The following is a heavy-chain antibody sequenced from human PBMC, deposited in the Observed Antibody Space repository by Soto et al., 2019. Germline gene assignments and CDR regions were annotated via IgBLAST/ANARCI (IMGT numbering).Heavy chain of an antibody. CDR3: ARHRNQRDYGDYMSGFDI. D-gene: IGHD4-17*01. J-gene: IGHJ3*02. V-gene: IGHV4-39*01. CDR1: GGSISSSDYY. Sequence: SETLSLTCTVSGGSISSSDYYWDWIRQPPGKGLEWIGSIYYSGSTYYNSSLKSRVTISVDTSKNQFSLKLSSVTAAETALYYCARHRNQRDYGDYMSGFDIWGQGTLVTVSS. CDR2: IYYSGST.